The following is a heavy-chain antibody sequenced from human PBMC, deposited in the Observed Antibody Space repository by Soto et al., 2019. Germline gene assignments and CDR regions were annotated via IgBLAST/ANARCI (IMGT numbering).Heavy chain of an antibody. V-gene: IGHV4-34*01. CDR2: ISHSGST. Sequence: SETLSLTCAVCGGSFSGYYWCWIRQPPGKGLEWIGEISHSGSTNYNPYLKSRVTISVDTSKNQFILKLSSETAADTAVYYYARCSGWQGDFDYWGQGTLVTVSS. D-gene: IGHD6-19*01. CDR1: GGSFSGYY. CDR3: ARCSGWQGDFDY. J-gene: IGHJ4*02.